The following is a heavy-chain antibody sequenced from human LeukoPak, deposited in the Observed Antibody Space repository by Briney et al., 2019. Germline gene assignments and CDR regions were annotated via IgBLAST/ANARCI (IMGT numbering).Heavy chain of an antibody. CDR2: INHSGSI. CDR1: GGSFSGYY. Sequence: PSETLSLTCAVYGGSFSGYYWSWIRQPPGKGLEWIGEINHSGSINYNPSLKSRVTISVDTSKNQFSLKLSSVTAADTAVYYCARGRMGHYDSSGYYFDYWGQGTLVTVSS. J-gene: IGHJ4*02. V-gene: IGHV4-34*01. CDR3: ARGRMGHYDSSGYYFDY. D-gene: IGHD3-22*01.